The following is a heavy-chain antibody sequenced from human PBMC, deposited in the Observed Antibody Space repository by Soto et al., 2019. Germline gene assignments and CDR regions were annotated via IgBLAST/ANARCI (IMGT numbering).Heavy chain of an antibody. V-gene: IGHV4-34*01. J-gene: IGHJ5*02. D-gene: IGHD3-10*01. Sequence: TSETLSLTCAVYGGSFIGYYWSWIRQPPGKGLEWIGEINHSGSTNYNPSLKSRVTISVDTSKNQFSLKLSSVTAADTAVYYCARDTRITMVRGVIPGPNWFDPWGQGTLVTVSS. CDR3: ARDTRITMVRGVIPGPNWFDP. CDR1: GGSFIGYY. CDR2: INHSGST.